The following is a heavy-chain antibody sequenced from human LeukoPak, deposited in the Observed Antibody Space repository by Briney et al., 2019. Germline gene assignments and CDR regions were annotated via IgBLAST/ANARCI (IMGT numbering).Heavy chain of an antibody. V-gene: IGHV1-69*05. CDR1: GGTFSTYA. CDR3: ARVFARGGEISGSYYYY. Sequence: SSVKVSCKASGGTFSTYAINWVRQAPGQGLEWMGGIIPIFGTANYAQKFQGRVTISTDESTSTAYMELSSLISEDTAVYYCARVFARGGEISGSYYYYWGQGTLVTVSP. J-gene: IGHJ4*02. D-gene: IGHD3-10*01. CDR2: IIPIFGTA.